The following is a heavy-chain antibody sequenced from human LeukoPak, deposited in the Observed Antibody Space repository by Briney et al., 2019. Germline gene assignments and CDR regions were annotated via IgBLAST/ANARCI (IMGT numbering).Heavy chain of an antibody. CDR1: GFTFSSYA. CDR2: ISGSGGST. V-gene: IGHV3-23*01. CDR3: AKDGSGEPDAFDI. Sequence: PGGSLRLSCAASGFTFSSYAMSWVRQAPGKGLEWVSAISGSGGSTYYADSVKGRFTISRDNSKNTLYLQMNSLGAEDTAVYYCAKDGSGEPDAFDIWGQGTMVTVSS. D-gene: IGHD3-10*01. J-gene: IGHJ3*02.